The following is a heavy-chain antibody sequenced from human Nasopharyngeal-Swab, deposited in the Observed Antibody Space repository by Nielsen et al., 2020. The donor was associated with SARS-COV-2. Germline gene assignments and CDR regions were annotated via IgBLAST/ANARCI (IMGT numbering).Heavy chain of an antibody. CDR2: ISGSDYST. J-gene: IGHJ6*02. V-gene: IGHV3-23*01. Sequence: GESLKISCAASGFTFNTYAISWVRQARGKGLEWVSVISGSDYSTKYADSVKGRFTISRDNSKNTVNLQMNSLRAEDTAIYYCAKDRDSGDDSDDYYHYYGMDVWGQGTTVTVSS. CDR3: AKDRDSGDDSDDYYHYYGMDV. CDR1: GFTFNTYA. D-gene: IGHD5-12*01.